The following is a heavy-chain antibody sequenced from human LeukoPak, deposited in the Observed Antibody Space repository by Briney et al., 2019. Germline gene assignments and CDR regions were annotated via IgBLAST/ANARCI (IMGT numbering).Heavy chain of an antibody. Sequence: SETLSLTCTVSGGSISSYYWSWIRQPPGKGLEWIGYIYYSGSTNYNPSLKSRVTISVDTSKNQFSLKLSSVTAADTAVYYCARDYCSGGSCYGYGYWGQGTLVTVSS. D-gene: IGHD2-15*01. V-gene: IGHV4-59*12. CDR1: GGSISSYY. CDR2: IYYSGST. CDR3: ARDYCSGGSCYGYGY. J-gene: IGHJ4*02.